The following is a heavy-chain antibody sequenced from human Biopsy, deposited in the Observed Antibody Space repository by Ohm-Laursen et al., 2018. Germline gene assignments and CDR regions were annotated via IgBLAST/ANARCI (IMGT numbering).Heavy chain of an antibody. Sequence: GTLSLTCPVSGGSIWGGEYYWNWIRQHPGKGLEWIGSIYHGSGTSYNPSVETRVAITLDKAKNEFSLRIDSVTAADTAVYYCASRSLFFRYFASWGQGTPVTVSS. V-gene: IGHV4-39*07. CDR1: GGSIWGGEYY. J-gene: IGHJ4*02. CDR2: IYHGSGT. CDR3: ASRSLFFRYFAS. D-gene: IGHD3-9*01.